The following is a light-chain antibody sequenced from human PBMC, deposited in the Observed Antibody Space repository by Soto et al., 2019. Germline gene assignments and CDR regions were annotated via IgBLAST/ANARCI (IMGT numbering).Light chain of an antibody. CDR2: CAS. V-gene: IGKV3-20*01. CDR3: QQFGSSIPNT. CDR1: QVIGSRY. Sequence: IVMTQSPGTLSLSPGERATISCRASQVIGSRYLAWYHQKSGQAPRLLIYCASSRATVIPDRFSGSGSGTDFTLTISILEPEDLGVYYCQQFGSSIPNTFGQGTKLEIK. J-gene: IGKJ2*01.